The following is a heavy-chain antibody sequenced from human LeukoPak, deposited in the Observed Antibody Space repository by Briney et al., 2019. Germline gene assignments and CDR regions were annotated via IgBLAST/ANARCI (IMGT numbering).Heavy chain of an antibody. CDR3: ARTRVGVVIDYFDY. CDR2: ISYSSGYI. J-gene: IGHJ4*02. V-gene: IGHV3-21*01. D-gene: IGHD3-3*01. Sequence: GESLKISCAASGFTFSSYSMNWVRQAPGEGLEWVSSISYSSGYIYYADSVKGRFTISRDNAKNSLYLQMNSLRAEDTAVFYCARTRVGVVIDYFDYWGQGTLVTVSS. CDR1: GFTFSSYS.